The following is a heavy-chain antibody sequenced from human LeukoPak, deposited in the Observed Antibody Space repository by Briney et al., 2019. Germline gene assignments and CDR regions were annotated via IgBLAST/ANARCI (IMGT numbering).Heavy chain of an antibody. V-gene: IGHV3-23*01. CDR3: AKRGPGSGWIHIDY. D-gene: IGHD6-19*01. CDR2: ISGSGGST. Sequence: GGSLRLSCAASGFTFSSYAMSWVRQAPGKGLEWVSAISGSGGSTYYADSVKGRFTISRGNSKNTLYLQMNSLRAEDTAVYYCAKRGPGSGWIHIDYWGQGTLVTVSS. J-gene: IGHJ4*02. CDR1: GFTFSSYA.